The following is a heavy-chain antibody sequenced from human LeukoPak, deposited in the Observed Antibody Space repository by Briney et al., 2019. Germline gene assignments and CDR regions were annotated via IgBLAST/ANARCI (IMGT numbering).Heavy chain of an antibody. D-gene: IGHD6-13*01. Sequence: GESLKISCKGSGYSFTSYWIAWVRQMPGKGLEWMGIIHPGDSDTRYSPSFRGQVTISADKSITTAYLQWSSLKASDTAMYYCARLVGQGSSWEPSDYWGQGTLVTVSS. V-gene: IGHV5-51*01. CDR3: ARLVGQGSSWEPSDY. CDR1: GYSFTSYW. J-gene: IGHJ4*02. CDR2: IHPGDSDT.